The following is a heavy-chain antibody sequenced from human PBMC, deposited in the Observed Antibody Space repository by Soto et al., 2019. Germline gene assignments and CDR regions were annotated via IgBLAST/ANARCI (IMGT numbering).Heavy chain of an antibody. CDR3: ARGHYYDSSGHYVFAAFDI. J-gene: IGHJ3*02. D-gene: IGHD3-22*01. CDR2: ISAHNGNT. Sequence: ASVKVSCKGSGYDFTTYGITWVRQAPGQGLEWMAWISAHNGNTNYAPNLQGRVTVTRDTSTSTAYIELRSPRSEDTAVYYCARGHYYDSSGHYVFAAFDIWGQGTLVTVSS. V-gene: IGHV1-18*01. CDR1: GYDFTTYG.